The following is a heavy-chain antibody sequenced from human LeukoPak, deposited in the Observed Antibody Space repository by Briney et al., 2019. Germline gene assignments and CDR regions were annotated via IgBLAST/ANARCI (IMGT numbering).Heavy chain of an antibody. D-gene: IGHD2-21*02. CDR2: ISNSGGST. Sequence: PGGTLRLSRAAAGFTFSKYAMSWVRQAPGKGLEWVSVISNSGGSTYYADTVKGRFTISRDNSKSALYVQMNSLRVEDTAVYYCAKHGEALGDSKTDYWGQGTLVTVPS. J-gene: IGHJ4*02. V-gene: IGHV3-23*01. CDR3: AKHGEALGDSKTDY. CDR1: GFTFSKYA.